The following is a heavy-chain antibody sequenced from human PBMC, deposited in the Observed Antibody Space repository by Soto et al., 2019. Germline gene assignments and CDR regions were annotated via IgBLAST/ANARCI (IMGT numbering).Heavy chain of an antibody. Sequence: SETLSLTCTVTGDSTNNRSYYWGWIRQPPGKGLEWIGSIYYGGRTYNNPSLKSRVSMSVDTANNQFSLKLRSVTAADTALYYCARQRTSVVTQAYFDSWGQGSLVTVSS. D-gene: IGHD2-21*02. CDR2: IYYGGRT. CDR1: GDSTNNRSYY. J-gene: IGHJ4*02. CDR3: ARQRTSVVTQAYFDS. V-gene: IGHV4-39*01.